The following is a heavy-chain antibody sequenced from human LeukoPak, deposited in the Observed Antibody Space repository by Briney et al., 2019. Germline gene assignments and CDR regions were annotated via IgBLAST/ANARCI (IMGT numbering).Heavy chain of an antibody. D-gene: IGHD3-16*02. Sequence: GASVKLSYTASGYTFTSYGISWGRQAPGQGLEWMGWISTYNGNTNYAQKLQGRVTMTTDTSTSTAYMELRSLRSDDTAVYYCARDGTARLRLGELSLVDYWGQGTLVTVSS. CDR1: GYTFTSYG. CDR3: ARDGTARLRLGELSLVDY. V-gene: IGHV1-18*01. J-gene: IGHJ4*02. CDR2: ISTYNGNT.